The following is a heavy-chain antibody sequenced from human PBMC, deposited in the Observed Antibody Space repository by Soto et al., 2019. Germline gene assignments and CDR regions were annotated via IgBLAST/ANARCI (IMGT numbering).Heavy chain of an antibody. D-gene: IGHD3-3*01. CDR2: IYNGGST. V-gene: IGHV4-59*11. Sequence: SETLALTCTVSGGSISDHYYMWIRQPPGRGLEYIAYIYNGGSTNYNPSLKSRVIISVDTSKNQFSLKLASVTAADTAVYYCATRFYPSAVLFDYWGQGTPVTVSS. CDR3: ATRFYPSAVLFDY. CDR1: GGSISDHY. J-gene: IGHJ4*02.